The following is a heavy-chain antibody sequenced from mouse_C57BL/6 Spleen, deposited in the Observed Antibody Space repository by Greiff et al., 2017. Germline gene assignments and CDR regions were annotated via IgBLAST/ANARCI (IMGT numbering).Heavy chain of an antibody. CDR3: ARGGSTVVATDY. J-gene: IGHJ2*01. Sequence: QVQLKQPGAELVKPGASVKLSCKASGYTFTSYWMHWVKQRPGQGLEWIGMIHPNSGSTNYNEKFKSKATLNVDKSSSTAYMQLSSLTSEDSAVYYCARGGSTVVATDYWGQGTTLTVSS. CDR2: IHPNSGST. V-gene: IGHV1-64*01. D-gene: IGHD1-1*01. CDR1: GYTFTSYW.